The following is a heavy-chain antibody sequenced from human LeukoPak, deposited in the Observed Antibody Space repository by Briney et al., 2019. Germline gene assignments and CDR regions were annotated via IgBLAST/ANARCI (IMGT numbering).Heavy chain of an antibody. CDR3: ARSSIIAAAGPYYFDY. CDR2: IIPIFGTA. D-gene: IGHD6-13*01. V-gene: IGHV1-69*06. J-gene: IGHJ4*02. CDR1: GGTFSSYA. Sequence: SVKVSCKASGGTFSSYAISWVRQPPGQGLEWMGGIIPIFGTANYAQKFQGRVTITADKSTSTAYMELSSLRSEDTAVYYCARSSIIAAAGPYYFDYWGQGTLVTVSS.